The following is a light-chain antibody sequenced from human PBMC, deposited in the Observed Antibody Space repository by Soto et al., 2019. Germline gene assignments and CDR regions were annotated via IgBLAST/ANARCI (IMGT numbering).Light chain of an antibody. J-gene: IGKJ4*01. CDR2: DAS. CDR3: QQRSDWPPSLT. CDR1: QSPSGY. Sequence: EIVLTQSPATLSLSPGERATLSCRASQSPSGYLAWYQQRPGQAPRLLIYDASSRANGIPARFTGSGSGTDFSLTISSLEPEDFAVYYCQQRSDWPPSLTFGGGTKVEIK. V-gene: IGKV3-11*01.